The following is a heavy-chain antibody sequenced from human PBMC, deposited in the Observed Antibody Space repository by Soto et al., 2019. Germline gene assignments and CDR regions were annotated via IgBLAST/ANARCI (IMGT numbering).Heavy chain of an antibody. Sequence: PSETLSLTCAVYGGSFSGYYWSWIRQPPGKGLEWIGEINYSGSTNYNPSLKSRITISVDTSQNQFSLKLSSVTAADTAVYYCARGYSGYDPFDYWGQGTLVTVSS. D-gene: IGHD5-12*01. CDR1: GGSFSGYY. CDR2: INYSGST. J-gene: IGHJ4*02. CDR3: ARGYSGYDPFDY. V-gene: IGHV4-34*01.